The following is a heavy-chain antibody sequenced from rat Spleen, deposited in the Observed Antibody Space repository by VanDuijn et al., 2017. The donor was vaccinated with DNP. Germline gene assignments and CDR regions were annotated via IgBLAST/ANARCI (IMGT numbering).Heavy chain of an antibody. CDR3: ANYNYYDGTY. Sequence: EVQLVESGGGLVQPGKSLKLSCAASGFTFSNYGMHWSRQAPTKGLEWVASISPSGSSIYYRDSVKGRCTISRDNAKSTLYLQMNSLRSEDTATYYCANYNYYDGTYWGQGVMVTVAS. V-gene: IGHV5-19*01. CDR2: ISPSGSSI. J-gene: IGHJ2*01. D-gene: IGHD1-12*02. CDR1: GFTFSNYG.